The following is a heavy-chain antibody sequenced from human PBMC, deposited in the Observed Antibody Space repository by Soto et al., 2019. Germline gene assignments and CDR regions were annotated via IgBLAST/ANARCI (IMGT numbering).Heavy chain of an antibody. J-gene: IGHJ4*02. Sequence: SETLSLICAVYGGSFSGYYWSWIRQPPGKGLEWIGEINHSGSTNYNPSLKSRVTISVDTAKNQFSLKLSSVTAADTAVYCCARGYSFRLAARGVFDYWGQGTLVTVSS. CDR1: GGSFSGYY. CDR2: INHSGST. V-gene: IGHV4-34*01. D-gene: IGHD6-6*01. CDR3: ARGYSFRLAARGVFDY.